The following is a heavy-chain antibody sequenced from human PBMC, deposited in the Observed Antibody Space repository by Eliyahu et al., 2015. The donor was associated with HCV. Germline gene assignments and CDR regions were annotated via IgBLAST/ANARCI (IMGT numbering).Heavy chain of an antibody. D-gene: IGHD3-16*02. CDR1: GFXFSXXA. J-gene: IGHJ6*02. CDR3: ARALYDYVWGSYRPPNYYGMDV. V-gene: IGHV3-30-3*01. CDR2: ISYDGSNK. Sequence: QVQLVESGGGVVQPGRSLRLSCAASGFXFSXXAXXXVRQAPGKGLEWVAVISYDGSNKYYADSVKGRFTISRDNSKNTLYLQMNSLRAEDTAVYYCARALYDYVWGSYRPPNYYGMDVWGQGTTVTVSS.